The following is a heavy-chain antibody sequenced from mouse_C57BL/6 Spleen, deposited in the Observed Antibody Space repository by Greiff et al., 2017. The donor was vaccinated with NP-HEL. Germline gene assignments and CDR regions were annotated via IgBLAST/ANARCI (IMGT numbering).Heavy chain of an antibody. Sequence: EVQLVESGGGLVKPGGSLKLSCAASGFTFSSYAMSWVRQTPEKRLEWVATISDGGSYTYYPDNVKGRFTISRDNAKNNLYLQMSHLKSEDTAMYYCARDTYSNYVNYYAMDYWGQGTSVTVSS. V-gene: IGHV5-4*01. CDR3: ARDTYSNYVNYYAMDY. CDR2: ISDGGSYT. CDR1: GFTFSSYA. D-gene: IGHD2-5*01. J-gene: IGHJ4*01.